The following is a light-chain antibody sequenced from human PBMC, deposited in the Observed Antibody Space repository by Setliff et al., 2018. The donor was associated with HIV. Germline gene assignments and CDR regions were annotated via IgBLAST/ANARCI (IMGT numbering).Light chain of an antibody. Sequence: QSVLIQPASVSGSPGQSVTVSCTGTSSDVGSYDFVSWYQQRPGKAPKLLIYDVSDRPSGVSHRFSGSKSGNTASLTISGLQSEDEADYYCASYRPNDLGVFGTGTKVTVL. J-gene: IGLJ1*01. V-gene: IGLV2-14*03. CDR1: SSDVGSYDF. CDR2: DVS. CDR3: ASYRPNDLGV.